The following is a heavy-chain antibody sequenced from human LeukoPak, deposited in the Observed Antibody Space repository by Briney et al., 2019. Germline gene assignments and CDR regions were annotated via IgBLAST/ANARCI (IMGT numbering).Heavy chain of an antibody. Sequence: ASVKVSCKASGGTFSSYAISWVRQAPGQGLEWMGGIIPIFGTANYAQKLQGRVTMTTDTSTSTAYMELRSLRSDDTAVYYCARVVGAIRPLDYWGQGTLVTVSS. V-gene: IGHV1-69*05. D-gene: IGHD1-26*01. CDR3: ARVVGAIRPLDY. CDR1: GGTFSSYA. CDR2: IIPIFGTA. J-gene: IGHJ4*02.